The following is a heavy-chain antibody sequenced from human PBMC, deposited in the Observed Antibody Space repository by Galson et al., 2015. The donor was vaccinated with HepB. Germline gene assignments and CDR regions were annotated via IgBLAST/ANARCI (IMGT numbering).Heavy chain of an antibody. J-gene: IGHJ4*02. CDR3: ARNGYGDALDY. Sequence: SLRLSCAASGFTFSSYGMHWVRQAPGKGLEWVAVIWYDGSNKYYADSVKGRFTISRDNSKNTLYLQMNSLRAEDTAVYYCARNGYGDALDYWGQGTLVTVSS. CDR1: GFTFSSYG. D-gene: IGHD4-17*01. CDR2: IWYDGSNK. V-gene: IGHV3-33*08.